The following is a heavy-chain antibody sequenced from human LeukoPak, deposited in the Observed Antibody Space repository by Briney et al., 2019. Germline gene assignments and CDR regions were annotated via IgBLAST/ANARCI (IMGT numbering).Heavy chain of an antibody. D-gene: IGHD6-19*01. Sequence: SETLSLTCAVYGGSFSGYYWSWIRQPPGKGLEWIGEINHSGSTNYNPSLKSRVTISVDTSKNQFSLKLSSVTAADTAVYYCATLAVVDNWFDPWGQGTLVTVSS. V-gene: IGHV4-34*01. CDR3: ATLAVVDNWFDP. J-gene: IGHJ5*02. CDR1: GGSFSGYY. CDR2: INHSGST.